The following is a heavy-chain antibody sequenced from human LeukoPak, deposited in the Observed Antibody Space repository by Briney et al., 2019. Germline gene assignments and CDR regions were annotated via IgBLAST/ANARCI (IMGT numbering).Heavy chain of an antibody. Sequence: GGSPRLSCAASGFTFSSYSMNWVRQAPGKGLEWVSSISSSSSYIYYADSVKGRFTISRDNAKNSLYLQMNSLRAEDTAVYYCARAGAVANYGMDVWVKGTTVTVSS. V-gene: IGHV3-21*01. J-gene: IGHJ6*04. CDR2: ISSSSSYI. CDR1: GFTFSSYS. D-gene: IGHD6-19*01. CDR3: ARAGAVANYGMDV.